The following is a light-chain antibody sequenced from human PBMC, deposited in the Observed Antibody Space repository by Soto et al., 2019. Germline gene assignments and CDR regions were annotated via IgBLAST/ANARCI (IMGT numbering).Light chain of an antibody. CDR3: QQRSNWPRT. CDR1: QNIRIH. Sequence: EIVLTHSPATLSLSPGEIASLSCRASQNIRIHLAWYQHKPGQAPRLLIYDTSSRASGIPARFSGSGSGTDFTLTISSLEPEDFAFYYCQQRSNWPRTFGQGTKVDIK. J-gene: IGKJ1*01. V-gene: IGKV3-11*01. CDR2: DTS.